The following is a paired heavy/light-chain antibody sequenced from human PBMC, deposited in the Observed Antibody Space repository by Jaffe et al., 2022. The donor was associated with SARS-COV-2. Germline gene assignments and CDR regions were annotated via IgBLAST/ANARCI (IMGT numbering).Heavy chain of an antibody. Sequence: QVQLVESGGGVVQPGRSLRLSCAASGFTFSNYNMHWVRQAPGKGLEWVALILSDGNTKYYAGSVKGRFTISRDNSRDTLYLQMNSLRDDDTALYYCARDMGYSSGHGSDCWGQGTLVSVSS. CDR3: ARDMGYSSGHGSDC. V-gene: IGHV3-30*04. CDR1: GFTFSNYN. D-gene: IGHD6-19*01. CDR2: ILSDGNTK. J-gene: IGHJ4*02.
Light chain of an antibody. Sequence: DIQMTQSPSSLSASVGDRVTITCRASQSISTYLSWYQQKAGKAPELLIHAASTLQSGVPSRFSGSGSGTDFTLTISSLQPEDLATYYCQQSYSTPYTFGQGTRVQIK. CDR3: QQSYSTPYT. J-gene: IGKJ2*01. V-gene: IGKV1-39*01. CDR2: AAS. CDR1: QSISTY.